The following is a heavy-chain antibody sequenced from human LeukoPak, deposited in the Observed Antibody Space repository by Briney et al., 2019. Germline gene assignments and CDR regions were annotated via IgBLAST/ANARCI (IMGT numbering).Heavy chain of an antibody. J-gene: IGHJ5*02. V-gene: IGHV1-69*04. CDR1: GGTFSSYA. D-gene: IGHD2-15*01. Sequence: SVKVSCKASGGTFSSYAISWVRQAPGQRLEWMGRIIPILGIANYAQKFQGRVTITADKSTSTAYMELSSLRSEDTAVYYCARGLVAAPSWFDPWGQGTLVTVSS. CDR2: IIPILGIA. CDR3: ARGLVAAPSWFDP.